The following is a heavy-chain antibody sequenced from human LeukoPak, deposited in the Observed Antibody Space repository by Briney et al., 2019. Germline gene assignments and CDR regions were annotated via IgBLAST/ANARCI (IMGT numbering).Heavy chain of an antibody. J-gene: IGHJ6*03. CDR2: INHGGDR. D-gene: IGHD6-19*01. CDR3: ARSLRWLAEDRYLYYMDV. Sequence: KPSETLSLTCAVSGGPFSGYDWTWIRQPPGKGLEWIGEINHGGDRNYNSSLQSRLTISVDTSRNQSFLKLRSATAADTAVYYCARSLRWLAEDRYLYYMDVWGEGTSVTVSS. V-gene: IGHV4-34*01. CDR1: GGPFSGYD.